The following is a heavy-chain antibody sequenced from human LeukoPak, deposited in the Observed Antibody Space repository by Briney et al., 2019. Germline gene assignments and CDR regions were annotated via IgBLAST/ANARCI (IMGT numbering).Heavy chain of an antibody. CDR2: ITSYSVNT. J-gene: IGHJ4*02. V-gene: IGHV1-18*01. Sequence: ASEKVSCKSSGYNFRSDGIAWVRQAPGQGREWMGWITSYSVNTDYGEKFQGRVTMTTDTSTSSVYMELRSLRSDATAVYYCATDHYDFSSGRRGYFDYWGQGSLVLVSS. CDR1: GYNFRSDG. CDR3: ATDHYDFSSGRRGYFDY. D-gene: IGHD3-3*01.